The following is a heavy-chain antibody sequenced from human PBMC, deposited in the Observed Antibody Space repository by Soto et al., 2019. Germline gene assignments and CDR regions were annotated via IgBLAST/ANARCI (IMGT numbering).Heavy chain of an antibody. CDR2: IYYSGST. CDR3: ARRYYGDPGYYYYYYMDV. V-gene: IGHV4-59*01. J-gene: IGHJ6*03. D-gene: IGHD4-17*01. Sequence: TSETLSLTCTVSGGSISSYYWSWIRQPPGKGLEWIGYIYYSGSTNYNPSLKSRVTISVDTSKNQFSLKLSSVTAADTAVYYCARRYYGDPGYYYYYYMDVWGKGTTVTVSS. CDR1: GGSISSYY.